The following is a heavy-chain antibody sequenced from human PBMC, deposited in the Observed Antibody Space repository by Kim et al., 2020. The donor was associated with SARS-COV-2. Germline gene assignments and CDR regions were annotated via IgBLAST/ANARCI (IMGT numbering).Heavy chain of an antibody. J-gene: IGHJ5*02. Sequence: SETLSLTCTVSGGSISSYYWSWIRQPRGKGLEWIGYIYYSGSTNYNPSLKSRVTISVDTSKNQFSLKLSSVTAADTAVYYCARARYSSSWYPAFWFDPWGQGTLVTVSS. CDR3: ARARYSSSWYPAFWFDP. CDR2: IYYSGST. V-gene: IGHV4-59*13. D-gene: IGHD6-13*01. CDR1: GGSISSYY.